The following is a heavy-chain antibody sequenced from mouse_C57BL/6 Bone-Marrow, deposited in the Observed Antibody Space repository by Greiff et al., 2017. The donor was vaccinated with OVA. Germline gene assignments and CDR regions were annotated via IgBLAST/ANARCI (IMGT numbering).Heavy chain of an antibody. J-gene: IGHJ2*01. CDR1: GYTFTGYW. CDR2: ILPGSGST. V-gene: IGHV1-9*01. D-gene: IGHD1-1*01. CDR3: ARMGGYYYGSSYFDY. Sequence: VQLQQSGAELMKPGASVKLSCKATGYTFTGYWIEWVKQRPGHGLEWIGEILPGSGSTNYNEKFKGKATFTADTSSNTAYMQLSSLTTEDSAIYYGARMGGYYYGSSYFDYWGQGTTLTVSS.